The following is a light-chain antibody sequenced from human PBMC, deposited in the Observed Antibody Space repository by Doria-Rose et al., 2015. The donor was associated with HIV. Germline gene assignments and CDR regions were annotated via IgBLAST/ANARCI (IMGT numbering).Light chain of an antibody. CDR3: QSYDSRLSVYV. Sequence: VAISCTGSSSNIGAGFDVNWYQQFPGTAPKLLIHGNTNRPSGVPDRFSGSKSGTSASLAISGLRAEDEADYCCQSYDSRLSVYVFGTGTKVTVL. CDR1: SSNIGAGFD. V-gene: IGLV1-40*01. J-gene: IGLJ1*01. CDR2: GNT.